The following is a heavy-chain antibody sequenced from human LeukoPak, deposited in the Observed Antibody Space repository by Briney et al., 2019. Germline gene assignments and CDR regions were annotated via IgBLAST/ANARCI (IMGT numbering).Heavy chain of an antibody. CDR1: GFTFSSYA. D-gene: IGHD2-15*01. CDR2: ISGSGGST. V-gene: IGHV3-23*01. Sequence: PGGSLRLSCAASGFTFSSYAMSWVRQAPGKGLEWVSAISGSGGSTYYADSVKGRFTISRDNSKITLYLQMNSLRAEDTAVYYCAKDDIVVVVAATPFDYWGQGTLVTVSS. J-gene: IGHJ4*02. CDR3: AKDDIVVVVAATPFDY.